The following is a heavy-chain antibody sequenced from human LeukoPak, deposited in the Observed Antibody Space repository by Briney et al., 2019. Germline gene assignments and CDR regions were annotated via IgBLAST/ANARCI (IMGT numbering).Heavy chain of an antibody. CDR2: ISYDGSNK. Sequence: GRSLRLSCAASGFTFSSYGMHWVRRAPGKGLEWVAVISYDGSNKYYADSVKGRFTISRDNSKNTLYLQMNSLRAEDTAVYYCAKDPGEYYYGSGSYYTPYYYYYGMDVWGQGTTVTVSS. D-gene: IGHD3-10*01. CDR1: GFTFSSYG. V-gene: IGHV3-30*18. CDR3: AKDPGEYYYGSGSYYTPYYYYYGMDV. J-gene: IGHJ6*02.